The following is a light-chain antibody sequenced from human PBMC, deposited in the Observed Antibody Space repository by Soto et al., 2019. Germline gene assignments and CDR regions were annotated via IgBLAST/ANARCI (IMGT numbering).Light chain of an antibody. CDR3: QQRTKWLT. V-gene: IGKV3-11*01. CDR1: QSVSSY. Sequence: ELVLTQSPATLSLSPGERATLSCRASQSVSSYLAWYQQKPGQAPKLLIYDASTRATGIPARFSGSGSGTDFTLTISSLEPEDFEVYYCQQRTKWLTFGGGTKVEIK. J-gene: IGKJ4*01. CDR2: DAS.